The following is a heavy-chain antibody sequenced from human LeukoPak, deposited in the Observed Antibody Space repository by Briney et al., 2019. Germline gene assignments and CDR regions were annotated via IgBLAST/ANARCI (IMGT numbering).Heavy chain of an antibody. CDR2: IWYDGSNK. CDR1: GFTFSSYG. V-gene: IGHV3-33*06. D-gene: IGHD6-19*01. CDR3: AKDSRQWLVRRDAFDI. Sequence: GGSLRLSCAASGFTFSSYGMHWVRQAPGKGLEGVAVIWYDGSNKYYADSVKGRFTISRDNSKNTLYLQMNSLRAEDTAVYYCAKDSRQWLVRRDAFDIWGQGTTVTVSS. J-gene: IGHJ3*02.